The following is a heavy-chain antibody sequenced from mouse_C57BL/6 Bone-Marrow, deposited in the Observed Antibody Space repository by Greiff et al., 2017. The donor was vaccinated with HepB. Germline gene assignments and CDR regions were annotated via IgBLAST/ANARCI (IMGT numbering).Heavy chain of an antibody. CDR1: GFTFSDAW. J-gene: IGHJ2*01. V-gene: IGHV6-6*01. CDR3: TRRGYYGSSYYFDY. Sequence: EVKVVESGGGLVQPGGSMKLSCAASGFTFSDAWMDWVRQSPEKGLEWVAEIRNKANNHATYYAESVKGRFTISRDDSKSSVYLQMNSLRAEDTGIYYCTRRGYYGSSYYFDYWGQGTTLTVSS. CDR2: IRNKANNHAT. D-gene: IGHD1-1*01.